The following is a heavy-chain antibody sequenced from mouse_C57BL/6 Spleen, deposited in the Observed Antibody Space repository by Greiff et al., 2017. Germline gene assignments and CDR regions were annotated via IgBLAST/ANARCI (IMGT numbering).Heavy chain of an antibody. Sequence: VQLQQSGPGLVAPSQSLSITCTVSGFSLTSYGVHWVRQPPGKGLEWLVVIWSDGSTTYNSALKSRMSISKDNSKIQGFLKMNSLQTDDTAMYYCARQRELGRDYYAMDYWGQGTSVTVSS. CDR1: GFSLTSYG. CDR3: ARQRELGRDYYAMDY. CDR2: IWSDGST. D-gene: IGHD4-1*01. J-gene: IGHJ4*01. V-gene: IGHV2-6-1*01.